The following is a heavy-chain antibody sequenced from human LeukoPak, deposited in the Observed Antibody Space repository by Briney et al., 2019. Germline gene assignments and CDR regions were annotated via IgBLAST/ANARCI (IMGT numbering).Heavy chain of an antibody. Sequence: GASVKVSCKASGGTFSSYAISWVRQAPGHGLEWMGGIIPIFGTANYAQKFQGRVTITADEPTSTAYMELSSLRSEDTAVYYCAGTYDSRNGYFDYWGQGTLVTVSS. J-gene: IGHJ4*02. CDR1: GGTFSSYA. CDR3: AGTYDSRNGYFDY. V-gene: IGHV1-69*13. D-gene: IGHD3-22*01. CDR2: IIPIFGTA.